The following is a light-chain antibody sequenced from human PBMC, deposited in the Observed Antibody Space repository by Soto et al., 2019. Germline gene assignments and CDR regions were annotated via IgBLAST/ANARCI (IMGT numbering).Light chain of an antibody. CDR2: DAS. CDR1: QSVSSY. CDR3: QQRSNSPPSNA. V-gene: IGKV3-11*01. Sequence: EIVLTQSPATLSLSPGERATLSCRASQSVSSYLAWYQQKPGQAPRLLIYDASNRATGIPARFSGSGSGTDFTLTISSLQPDYFAVYYFQQRSNSPPSNALGQGTKLEIK. J-gene: IGKJ2*01.